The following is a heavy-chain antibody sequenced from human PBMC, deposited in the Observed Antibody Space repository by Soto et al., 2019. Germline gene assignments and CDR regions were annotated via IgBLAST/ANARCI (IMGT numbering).Heavy chain of an antibody. V-gene: IGHV4-34*01. CDR1: GGSFSGYY. CDR2: INHSGST. Sequence: QVQLQQWGAGLLKPSETLSLTCAVYGGSFSGYYWSWIRQPPGQGLEWIGEINHSGSTNYNPSLKSRVTISVDTSKNQFSLKLSSVTAADTAVYYCASIAAFLYNWFDPWGQGTLVTVSS. CDR3: ASIAAFLYNWFDP. J-gene: IGHJ5*02. D-gene: IGHD6-13*01.